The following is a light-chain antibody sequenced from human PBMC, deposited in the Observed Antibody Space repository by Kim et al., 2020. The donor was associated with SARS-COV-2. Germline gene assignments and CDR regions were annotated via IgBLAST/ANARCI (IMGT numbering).Light chain of an antibody. J-gene: IGLJ2*01. Sequence: SYELTQPLSVSVALGPTASISCGGDNIGTKHVQWYQQKAGQAPMLVIYRDNNRPSGIPERFSGSNSGNTATLTISVAQVGDEAEYYCQVWDNSVIFGGGTQLTVL. CDR1: NIGTKH. CDR2: RDN. CDR3: QVWDNSVI. V-gene: IGLV3-9*01.